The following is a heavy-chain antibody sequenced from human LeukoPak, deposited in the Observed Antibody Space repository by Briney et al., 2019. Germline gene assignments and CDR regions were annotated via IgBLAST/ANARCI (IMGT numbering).Heavy chain of an antibody. CDR2: THHSGAT. CDR1: GGSISSYY. D-gene: IGHD7-27*01. Sequence: SETLSLTCTVSGGSISSYYWSWIRQPAGKGLEWIGSTHHSGATFYNPSLKSRVTISVDTSKNQVSLNLSSVTAADTAVYYCAREHWGRTFPDHWGQGTLVIVSS. V-gene: IGHV4-59*05. CDR3: AREHWGRTFPDH. J-gene: IGHJ4*02.